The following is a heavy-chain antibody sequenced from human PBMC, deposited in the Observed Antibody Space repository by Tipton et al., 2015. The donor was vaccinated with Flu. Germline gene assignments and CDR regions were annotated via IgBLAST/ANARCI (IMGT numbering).Heavy chain of an antibody. V-gene: IGHV4-59*01. CDR1: GGSISSYY. CDR3: ARGVRRPTSASIVPDY. CDR2: IDDSGRT. Sequence: TLSLTCTVSGGSISSYYWKWIRQPPGKGLEWIGYIDDSGRTNYNPSLKSRVTISIDTSESQFSLKVSSVTAADTAIYYCARGVRRPTSASIVPDYWGQGTLVTVSS. D-gene: IGHD2-2*01. J-gene: IGHJ4*02.